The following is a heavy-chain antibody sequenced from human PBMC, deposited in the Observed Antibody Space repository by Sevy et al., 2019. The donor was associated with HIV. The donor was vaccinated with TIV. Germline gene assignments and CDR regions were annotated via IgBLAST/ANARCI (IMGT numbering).Heavy chain of an antibody. D-gene: IGHD6-19*01. CDR1: GYTFTSYG. V-gene: IGHV1-18*01. Sequence: ASVKVSCKASGYTFTSYGIDWVRQAPGQGLEWMGWISGYNGNTNYAQKLQGRVTMTTDTSTSTAYMELSSLRSGDTAVYYCARDGLVWGSYFDYWGQGTLVTVSS. CDR3: ARDGLVWGSYFDY. J-gene: IGHJ4*02. CDR2: ISGYNGNT.